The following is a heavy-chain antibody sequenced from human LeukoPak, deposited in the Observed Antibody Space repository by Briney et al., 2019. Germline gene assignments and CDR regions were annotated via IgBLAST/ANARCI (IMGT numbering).Heavy chain of an antibody. CDR3: AKSSGYRLYYSDY. Sequence: GGSLRLSCAASGFIFRNYWMHWVRRVPGKGLVWVSRINPDGITTTYTDSVKGRFTISRDNAKNTLYLQMNSLRVEDAAAYYCAKSSGYRLYYSDYWGQGTLVTVSS. D-gene: IGHD3-22*01. CDR2: INPDGITT. V-gene: IGHV3-74*01. CDR1: GFIFRNYW. J-gene: IGHJ4*02.